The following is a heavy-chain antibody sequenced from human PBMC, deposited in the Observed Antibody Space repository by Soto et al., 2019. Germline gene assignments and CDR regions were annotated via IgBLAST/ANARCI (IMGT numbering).Heavy chain of an antibody. J-gene: IGHJ4*02. CDR1: GGSFSTYT. V-gene: IGHV1-69*17. CDR2: IIPMFGII. CDR3: AILTPITGVY. D-gene: IGHD5-12*01. Sequence: VKVSCKVSGGSFSTYTLTWVRQAPGQGLEWMGGIIPMFGIINYAQKFQGRVTITADRSTTTAYMELISLRSDDTAVYYCAILTPITGVYWGQGAQVTVSS.